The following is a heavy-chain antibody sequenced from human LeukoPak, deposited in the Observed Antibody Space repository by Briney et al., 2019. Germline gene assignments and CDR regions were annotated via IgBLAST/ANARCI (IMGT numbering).Heavy chain of an antibody. CDR3: ARDQTYYVSSGYYYVTYLQH. Sequence: SETLSLTCTVSGASISSSYCTWIRQSAGEGLELIGRMSSGGSTTYNPSFKGRVTMSLDTSKRQFSLNLSSVTAADTAVYYCARDQTYYVSSGYYYVTYLQHWGQGILVTVSS. V-gene: IGHV4-4*07. J-gene: IGHJ1*01. CDR2: MSSGGST. CDR1: GASISSSY. D-gene: IGHD3-22*01.